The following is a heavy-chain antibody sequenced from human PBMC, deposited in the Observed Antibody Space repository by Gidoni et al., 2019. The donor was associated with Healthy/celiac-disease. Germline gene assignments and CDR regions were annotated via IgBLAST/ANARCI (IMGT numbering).Heavy chain of an antibody. J-gene: IGHJ4*02. D-gene: IGHD5-18*01. CDR3: ARDHSYADY. V-gene: IGHV4-38-2*02. Sequence: QVQLQESGPGLVKPSETLSLTCTVSGYSISSGNYWGWIRQPPGKGLEWIGSIYHSGSTYYTPSLKSRVTISVDTSKNQFSLKLSSVTAADTAVYYCARDHSYADYWGQGTLVTVSS. CDR1: GYSISSGNY. CDR2: IYHSGST.